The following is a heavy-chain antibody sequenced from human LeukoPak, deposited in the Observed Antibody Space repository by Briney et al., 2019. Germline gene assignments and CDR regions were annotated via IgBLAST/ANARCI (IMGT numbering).Heavy chain of an antibody. Sequence: PGGPLRLSCAASGFTFSSYSMNWVRQAPGKGLEWVSSISSSSSYIYYADSVKSRFTISRDNAKNLLYLQMNSLRAEDTAVYYCARIPSYCSSTSCYLVFDYWGQGTLVTVSS. CDR1: GFTFSSYS. J-gene: IGHJ4*02. CDR2: ISSSSSYI. D-gene: IGHD2-2*01. CDR3: ARIPSYCSSTSCYLVFDY. V-gene: IGHV3-21*01.